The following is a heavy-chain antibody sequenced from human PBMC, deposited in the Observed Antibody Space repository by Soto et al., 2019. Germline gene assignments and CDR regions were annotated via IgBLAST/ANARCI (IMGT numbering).Heavy chain of an antibody. J-gene: IGHJ4*02. Sequence: SVKVSFKASGGTFSSYSINWLRQAPGQGLEWMGEIIPIFGTANYAQKFQGRVTITADESTSTAYMELSSLRSEDTAVYYCARDGGRHSGGIDYWGQGTLVTVSS. V-gene: IGHV1-69*13. CDR3: ARDGGRHSGGIDY. CDR1: GGTFSSYS. CDR2: IIPIFGTA. D-gene: IGHD1-26*01.